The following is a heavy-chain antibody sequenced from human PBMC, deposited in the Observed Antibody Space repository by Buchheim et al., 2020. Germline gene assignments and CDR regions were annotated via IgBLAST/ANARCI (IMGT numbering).Heavy chain of an antibody. CDR3: ARGTTRDGYNFYFDY. V-gene: IGHV4-39*01. Sequence: QLQLQESGPGLVKPSETLSLTCTVSGGSISSSSYYWGWIRQPPGKGLEWIGSIYYSGSTYYNPSLKSRVTISVDTSKNQFSLKLSSVTAADTAVYYCARGTTRDGYNFYFDYWGQRTL. CDR2: IYYSGST. D-gene: IGHD5-24*01. CDR1: GGSISSSSYY. J-gene: IGHJ4*02.